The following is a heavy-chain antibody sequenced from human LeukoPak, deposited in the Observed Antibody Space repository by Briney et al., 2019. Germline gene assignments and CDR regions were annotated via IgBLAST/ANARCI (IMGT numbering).Heavy chain of an antibody. CDR3: ARDSGSYSPEL. CDR2: INHSGST. V-gene: IGHV4-34*01. D-gene: IGHD1-26*01. CDR1: GGSFSGYY. Sequence: SETLSLTCAVYGGSFSGYYWSWIRQPPGKGLEWIGEINHSGSTNYNPSLKSRVTISVDTSKNQFSLKLSSVTAADTAVYYCARDSGSYSPELWGQGTLVTVSS. J-gene: IGHJ4*02.